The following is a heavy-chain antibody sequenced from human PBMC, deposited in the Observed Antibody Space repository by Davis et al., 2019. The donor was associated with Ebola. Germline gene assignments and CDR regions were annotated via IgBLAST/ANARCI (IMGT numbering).Heavy chain of an antibody. CDR3: ARIPRVGDKDGYI. J-gene: IGHJ3*02. V-gene: IGHV3-74*01. CDR2: IKGDASSA. CDR1: GFSFSTYW. Sequence: PGGSLRLSCAASGFSFSTYWMHWVRQAPGKGLAWISHIKGDASSANYADSVRGRFTISRDNAKNTLYLQMNSLTAEDTGVYYCARIPRVGDKDGYIWGQGTTVTVSS. D-gene: IGHD2-21*01.